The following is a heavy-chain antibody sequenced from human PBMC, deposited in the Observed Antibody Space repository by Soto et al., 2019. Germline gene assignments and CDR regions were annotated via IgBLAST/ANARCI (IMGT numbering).Heavy chain of an antibody. V-gene: IGHV4-59*11. J-gene: IGHJ4*01. Sequence: QVQLQESGPGLVKPSETLSLTCTASGGSISDLYLSWTRQPPGKGLEWIGYGLRHEFVGTNPSLTNRVTIAVDMSKRLFSLRLNSVTAADTAVYYCVAGPDHAKSAYWGQGTLVTVSS. CDR3: VAGPDHAKSAY. CDR2: GLRHEFV. CDR1: GGSISDLY.